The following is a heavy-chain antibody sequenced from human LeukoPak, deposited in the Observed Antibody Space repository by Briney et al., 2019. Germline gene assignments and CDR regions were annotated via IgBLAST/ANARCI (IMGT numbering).Heavy chain of an antibody. CDR1: GYTFSSYY. V-gene: IGHV1-46*01. Sequence: GASVKVSCKAYGYTFSSYYMHWVRQAPGQGLEWMGIINPSGGSTSYAQKFQGRVTMTRDTSTSTVYMELSRLRSEDTAVYYCARDPNPSYIVVVDGDDEGDYWGQGTLVTVSS. CDR2: INPSGGST. CDR3: ARDPNPSYIVVVDGDDEGDY. D-gene: IGHD2-21*01. J-gene: IGHJ4*02.